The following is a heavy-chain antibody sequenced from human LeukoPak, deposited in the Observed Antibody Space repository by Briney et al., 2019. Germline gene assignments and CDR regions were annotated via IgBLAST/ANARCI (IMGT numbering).Heavy chain of an antibody. CDR3: AKVSVYGDQNYFDY. CDR2: ISGSGGST. CDR1: GFTFSSYA. Sequence: GGSLRLSCAASGFTFSSYAMSWVRQAPGKGLEWVSAISGSGGSTYYADSVKGRFTISRDNSKNTLYLQKNSLRAEDTAVYYCAKVSVYGDQNYFDYWGQGTLVTVSS. D-gene: IGHD4-17*01. J-gene: IGHJ4*02. V-gene: IGHV3-23*01.